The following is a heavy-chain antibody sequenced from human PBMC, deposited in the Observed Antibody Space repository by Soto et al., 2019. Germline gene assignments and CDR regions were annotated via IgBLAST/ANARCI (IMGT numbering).Heavy chain of an antibody. CDR2: INSDGSST. CDR1: EFTFSSDW. D-gene: IGHD2-2*01. V-gene: IGHV3-74*01. Sequence: QPGGSLRLSCAASEFTFSSDWMHCVRQAPGKGLVWVSRINSDGSSTSYADSVKGRFTISRDNAKNTLYLQMNSLRAEDTAVYYCARGVLVGWFDAWGQGTLVTVSS. CDR3: ARGVLVGWFDA. J-gene: IGHJ5*02.